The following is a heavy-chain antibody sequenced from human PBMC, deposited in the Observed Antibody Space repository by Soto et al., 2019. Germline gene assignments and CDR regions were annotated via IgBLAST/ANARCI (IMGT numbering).Heavy chain of an antibody. V-gene: IGHV4-39*01. CDR1: GVSISSSSYY. D-gene: IGHD3-3*02. J-gene: IGHJ5*02. CDR3: ASPKIAFYNWFDP. Sequence: QLQLQESGPGLVKPSETLSLTCTVSGVSISSSSYYWGWIRQPPGKGLEWIGSIYYSGSTYYNPSRKSRVTISVDTSKNQFSLKLSSVTAADTAVYYCASPKIAFYNWFDPWGQGTLVTVSS. CDR2: IYYSGST.